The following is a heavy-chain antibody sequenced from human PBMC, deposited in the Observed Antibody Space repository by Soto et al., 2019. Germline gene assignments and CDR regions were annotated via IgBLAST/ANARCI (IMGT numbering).Heavy chain of an antibody. Sequence: VQLVESGGGVVQPGRSLRLSCAASGFTFSTYDMSWVRQAPGKGLEWVSGMSDSGGSTYYADSVKGRFTISRDNSKNTLYLQMISLRAEDTAIYYCAKHSHYIFYPFDYWGQGTLVTVSS. CDR2: MSDSGGST. D-gene: IGHD4-4*01. CDR1: GFTFSTYD. CDR3: AKHSHYIFYPFDY. V-gene: IGHV3-23*04. J-gene: IGHJ4*02.